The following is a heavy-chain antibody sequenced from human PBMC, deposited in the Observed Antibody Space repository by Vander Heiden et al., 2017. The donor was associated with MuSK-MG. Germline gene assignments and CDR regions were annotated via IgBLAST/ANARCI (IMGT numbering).Heavy chain of an antibody. V-gene: IGHV1-46*01. CDR1: GYPITNFY. J-gene: IGHJ6*03. D-gene: IGHD4-4*01. CDR3: VIDWYMDYRYFLDV. Sequence: QVQLVQSGAAVKRPGASVKVSCKASGYPITNFYIHCVRQAPGQGLEWMGMISPSGGSTTYAQKFQGRVTMTRDTSTSTVFMELSSLRSEDTAVYYCVIDWYMDYRYFLDVWGRGTTVTVSS. CDR2: ISPSGGST.